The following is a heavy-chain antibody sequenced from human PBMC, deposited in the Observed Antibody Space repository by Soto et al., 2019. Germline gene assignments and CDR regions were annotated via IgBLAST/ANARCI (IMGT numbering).Heavy chain of an antibody. CDR1: GGSISSGGYY. CDR2: IYYSGST. D-gene: IGHD5-12*01. V-gene: IGHV4-31*03. Sequence: QVQLQESGPGLVKPSQTLSLTCTVSGGSISSGGYYWSWIRQHPGKGLEWIGYIYYSGSTYYNPXXRRRVTISVDXXKXQXXLKLSSVTAADTAVYYCARGRGIVATINRSLLFDYWGQGTLVTVSS. J-gene: IGHJ4*02. CDR3: ARGRGIVATINRSLLFDY.